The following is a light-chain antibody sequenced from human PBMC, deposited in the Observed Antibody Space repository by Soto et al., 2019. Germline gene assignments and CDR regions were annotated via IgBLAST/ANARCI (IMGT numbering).Light chain of an antibody. J-gene: IGLJ2*01. CDR1: RDDIGAYDY. CDR2: EVT. Sequence: QSALTQPASVSGSPGQSITISCAGTRDDIGAYDYVSWYQQHPVNAPKLLVYEVTNRPSGVSDRFSGSKSGNTASLTISGLQAEDEADYYCNSYTNSSAVVFGGGTKLTVL. CDR3: NSYTNSSAVV. V-gene: IGLV2-14*01.